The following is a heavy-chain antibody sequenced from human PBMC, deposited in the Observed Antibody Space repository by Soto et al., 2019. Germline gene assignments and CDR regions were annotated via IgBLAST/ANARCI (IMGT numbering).Heavy chain of an antibody. J-gene: IGHJ6*02. CDR3: VTEYTAWPIAFGLVV. Sequence: GGSLRLSCVGSGFTLSTYSINWVRQAPGKGLEWVSSIGSRTDIYYADSVKGRFTISRDNAKNSVSLQMNSLRAEDTAVYYCVTEYTAWPIAFGLVVWRHGPPVTV. V-gene: IGHV3-21*01. CDR1: GFTLSTYS. CDR2: IGSRTDI. D-gene: IGHD2-21*02.